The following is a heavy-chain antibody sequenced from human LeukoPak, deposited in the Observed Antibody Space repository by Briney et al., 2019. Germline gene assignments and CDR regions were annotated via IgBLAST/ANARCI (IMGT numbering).Heavy chain of an antibody. CDR1: GGSISSYY. V-gene: IGHV4-59*01. J-gene: IGHJ4*02. Sequence: SETLSLTCTVSGGSISSYYWSWIRQPPGKGLEWIGYIYYSGSTNYNPSLKSRVTISVDTSKNQFSLKLSSVTAADTAVYYCAREASDYGSGSFDYWGQGTLVTVSS. CDR3: AREASDYGSGSFDY. D-gene: IGHD3-10*01. CDR2: IYYSGST.